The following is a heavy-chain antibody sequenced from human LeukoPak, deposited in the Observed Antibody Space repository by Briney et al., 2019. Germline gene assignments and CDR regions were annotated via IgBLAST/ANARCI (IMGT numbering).Heavy chain of an antibody. J-gene: IGHJ4*02. V-gene: IGHV3-48*01. CDR2: IGISSGNT. D-gene: IGHD2-2*01. Sequence: GGSLRLSCAASGFTFSSYSMNWVRQALGKGLEWISYIGISSGNTKYADSVKGRFTISGDKAKNSLYLQMNSLRVEDTAVYYCARDTKYAFDNWGQGTLVTVSS. CDR1: GFTFSSYS. CDR3: ARDTKYAFDN.